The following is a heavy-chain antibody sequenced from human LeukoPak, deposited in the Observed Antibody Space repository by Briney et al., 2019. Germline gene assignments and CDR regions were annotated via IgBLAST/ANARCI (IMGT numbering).Heavy chain of an antibody. D-gene: IGHD3-22*01. V-gene: IGHV3-23*01. J-gene: IGHJ4*02. CDR2: ISGSGGST. Sequence: GGSLRLSCAASGFTFSSYAMSWVRQAPGKGLEWVSAISGSGGSTYYADSVKGRFTISRDNSKNTLYLQMNSLRAEDTAVYYCAKEGRPGYYYDSSGYYPFYFDYWGQGTLVTVSS. CDR3: AKEGRPGYYYDSSGYYPFYFDY. CDR1: GFTFSSYA.